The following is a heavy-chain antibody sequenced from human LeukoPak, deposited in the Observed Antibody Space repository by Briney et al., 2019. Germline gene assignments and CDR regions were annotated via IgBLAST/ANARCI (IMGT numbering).Heavy chain of an antibody. CDR1: GGTFSSYA. D-gene: IGHD4-17*01. CDR2: FDPEDGET. Sequence: ASVKVSCKASGGTFSSYAISWVRQAPGQGLEWMGGFDPEDGETIYAQKFQGRVTMTEDTSTDTAYMELSSLRSEDTAVYYCATDPYGDYAYWGQGTLVTASS. V-gene: IGHV1-24*01. CDR3: ATDPYGDYAY. J-gene: IGHJ4*02.